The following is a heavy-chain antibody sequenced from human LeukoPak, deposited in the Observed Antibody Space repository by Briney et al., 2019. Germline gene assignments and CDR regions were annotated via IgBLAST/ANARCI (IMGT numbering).Heavy chain of an antibody. CDR2: IASDGTI. CDR1: GFILSTSE. CDR3: AKMLLIYYDSSGGAFDI. D-gene: IGHD3-22*01. V-gene: IGHV3-48*03. J-gene: IGHJ3*02. Sequence: GGSLRLSCVASGFILSTSEMNWVRQAPGKGLEWVSFIASDGTIYYADSVKGRFTLSRDNAKNSLYLQMNSLRAEDTAVYYCAKMLLIYYDSSGGAFDIWGQGTMVTISS.